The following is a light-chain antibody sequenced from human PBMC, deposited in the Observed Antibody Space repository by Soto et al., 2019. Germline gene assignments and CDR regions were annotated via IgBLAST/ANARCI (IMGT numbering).Light chain of an antibody. Sequence: QSALTQSPSASGTPGQSVTISCFGSSSNIGSNYVYWYQQFPGTAPKLLFYNNDLRPPGVPDRFSGSKSGTSASLAISGLRPEDEADYYCSTWDDSVSAVLFGGGTQLTVL. J-gene: IGLJ3*02. V-gene: IGLV1-47*01. CDR2: NND. CDR3: STWDDSVSAVL. CDR1: SSNIGSNY.